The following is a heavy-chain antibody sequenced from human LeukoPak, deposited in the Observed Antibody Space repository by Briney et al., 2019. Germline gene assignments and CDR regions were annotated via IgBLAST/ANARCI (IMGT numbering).Heavy chain of an antibody. Sequence: SETLSLTCTVSGYSITSGYYWGWIRQPPGKGLEWIGSVDHSGSTNYNPSLKSRVTISVDTSKNQFSLKLSSVTAADTAVYYCARGGSYCSSTSCRVYYFDYWGQGTLVTVSS. CDR3: ARGGSYCSSTSCRVYYFDY. CDR1: GYSITSGYY. D-gene: IGHD2-2*01. J-gene: IGHJ4*02. CDR2: VDHSGST. V-gene: IGHV4-38-2*02.